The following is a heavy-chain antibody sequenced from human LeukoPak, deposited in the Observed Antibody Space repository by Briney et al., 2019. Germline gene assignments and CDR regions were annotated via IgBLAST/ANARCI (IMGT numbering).Heavy chain of an antibody. J-gene: IGHJ4*02. V-gene: IGHV4-34*01. CDR1: GGSFSGYY. Sequence: ASETLSLTCAVYGGSFSGYYWSWIRQPPGKGLEWIGEINHSGSTNYNSSLKSRVTISVDTSKNQFSLKLSSVTAADTAVYYCARAGDHCSSTSCYAGWFDYWGQGTLVTVSS. CDR3: ARAGDHCSSTSCYAGWFDY. CDR2: INHSGST. D-gene: IGHD2-2*01.